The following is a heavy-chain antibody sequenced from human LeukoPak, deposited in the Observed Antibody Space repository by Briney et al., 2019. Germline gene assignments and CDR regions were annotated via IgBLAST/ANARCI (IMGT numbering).Heavy chain of an antibody. CDR3: AKSRRAYCSGGSCFGLWDY. Sequence: GGSLRLSCAASGFTFSTYWMHWVRQAPGKGLVWVSRINSDESSTTYADSVKGRFTISRDKAKNTLYLQMNSLRAEDTAVYYCAKSRRAYCSGGSCFGLWDYWGQGTLVTVSS. J-gene: IGHJ4*02. V-gene: IGHV3-74*01. CDR1: GFTFSTYW. CDR2: INSDESST. D-gene: IGHD2-15*01.